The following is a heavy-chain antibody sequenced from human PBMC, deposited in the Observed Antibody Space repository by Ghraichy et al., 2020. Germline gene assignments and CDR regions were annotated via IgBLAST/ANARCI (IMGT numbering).Heavy chain of an antibody. CDR2: IYHSGST. D-gene: IGHD3-10*01. V-gene: IGHV4-38-2*02. CDR3: ARLQPLLWFGELVYSLPWFDP. Sequence: SETLSLTCTVSGYSISSGYYWGWIRQPPGKGLEWIGSIYHSGSTYYNPSLKSRVTISVDTSKNQFSLKLSSVTAADTAVYYCARLQPLLWFGELVYSLPWFDPWGQGTLVTVSS. J-gene: IGHJ5*02. CDR1: GYSISSGYY.